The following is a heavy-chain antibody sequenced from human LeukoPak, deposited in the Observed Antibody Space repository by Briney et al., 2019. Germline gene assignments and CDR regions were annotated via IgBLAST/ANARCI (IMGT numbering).Heavy chain of an antibody. D-gene: IGHD6-13*01. CDR1: GGTFSSYA. Sequence: ASVKVSCKASGGTFSSYAISWVRQAPGQGLEWMGGIIPIFGTANYAQKFQGRVTITADKSTSTAYMELSSLRSEDTAVYYCARVGDSRKNFDYWGQGTLVTVSS. CDR3: ARVGDSRKNFDY. CDR2: IIPIFGTA. V-gene: IGHV1-69*06. J-gene: IGHJ4*02.